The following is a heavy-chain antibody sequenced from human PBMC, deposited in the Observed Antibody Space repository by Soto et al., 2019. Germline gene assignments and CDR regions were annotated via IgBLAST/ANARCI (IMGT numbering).Heavy chain of an antibody. J-gene: IGHJ6*02. CDR2: IYATGTT. V-gene: IGHV4-4*07. Sequence: SETLSLTCTVSGASISGFYWSWIRKSAGKGLEWIGRIYATGTTDYNPSLKSRVMMSVDTSKNQFSLTLTSVTAADTAVYYCAREDSYGWSGESLDVWGQGTTVTVSS. CDR3: AREDSYGWSGESLDV. D-gene: IGHD6-19*01. CDR1: GASISGFY.